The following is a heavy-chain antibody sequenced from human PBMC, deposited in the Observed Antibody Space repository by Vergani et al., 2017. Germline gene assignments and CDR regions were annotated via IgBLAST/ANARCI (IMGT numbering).Heavy chain of an antibody. J-gene: IGHJ4*02. CDR1: GYTFTSYG. D-gene: IGHD3-22*01. V-gene: IGHV1-18*01. CDR2: ISAYNGNT. Sequence: QVQLVQSGAEVKKPGASVKVSCKASGYTFTSYGISRVRQAPGQGLEWMGWISAYNGNTNYAQKLQGRVTMTTDTSTSTAYMELRSLRSDDTAVYYCAREGAHYYDSSGYSYYFDYWGQGTLVTVSS. CDR3: AREGAHYYDSSGYSYYFDY.